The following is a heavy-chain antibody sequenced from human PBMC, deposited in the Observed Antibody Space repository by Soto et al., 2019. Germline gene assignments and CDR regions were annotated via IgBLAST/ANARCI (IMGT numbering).Heavy chain of an antibody. CDR1: GGAFSSYA. V-gene: IGHV1-69*13. D-gene: IGHD2-21*02. Sequence: SVQVSCKASGGAFSSYAISWVRQAHGQGLEWMGGSIPILGTATYEQKFQGRVTITADESTSTAYMELSSLRSEDTAVYYGARGVVVTATFDYWGQGTLVTVSS. CDR3: ARGVVVTATFDY. J-gene: IGHJ4*02. CDR2: SIPILGTA.